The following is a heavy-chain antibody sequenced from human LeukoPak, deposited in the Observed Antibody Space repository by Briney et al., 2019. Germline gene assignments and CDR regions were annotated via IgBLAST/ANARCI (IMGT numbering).Heavy chain of an antibody. CDR3: ARVDNYGLLDY. V-gene: IGHV3-20*04. CDR2: INWNGGST. J-gene: IGHJ4*02. D-gene: IGHD5-18*01. CDR1: GFTFDDYG. Sequence: GGSLRLSCAASGFTFDDYGMSWVRQAPRKGLEWVSGINWNGGSTGYADSVKGRFTISRDNAKNSLYLQMNSLRAEHTAVYYCARVDNYGLLDYWGQGALVTVSS.